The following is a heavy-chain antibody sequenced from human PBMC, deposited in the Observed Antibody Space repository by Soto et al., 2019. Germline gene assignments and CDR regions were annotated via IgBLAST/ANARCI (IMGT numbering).Heavy chain of an antibody. CDR3: ARVPTYYYYSSGYDY. J-gene: IGHJ4*02. CDR1: GGTFSSYA. CDR2: IIPIFGTA. V-gene: IGHV1-69*13. D-gene: IGHD3-22*01. Sequence: ASVKVSCKASGGTFSSYAISWVRQAPVQGLEWMGGIIPIFGTANYAQKFQGRVTITADESTSTAYMELSSLRSEDTAVYYCARVPTYYYYSSGYDYWGQVTLVTVSS.